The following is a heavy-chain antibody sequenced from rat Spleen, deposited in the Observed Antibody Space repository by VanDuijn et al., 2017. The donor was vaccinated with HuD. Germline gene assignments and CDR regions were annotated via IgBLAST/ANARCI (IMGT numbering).Heavy chain of an antibody. CDR1: GFTFSDYN. D-gene: IGHD1-11*01. CDR2: ISYDGSST. V-gene: IGHV5-7*01. Sequence: EVQLVESGGGLVQPGRSLKLSCAASGFTFSDYNMAWVRQAPKKGLEWVATISYDGSSTYYRDSVKGRFTISRDNAKSTLYLQMDSLRSEDTATYYCARHPSNYGWFAYWGQGTLVTVSS. CDR3: ARHPSNYGWFAY. J-gene: IGHJ3*01.